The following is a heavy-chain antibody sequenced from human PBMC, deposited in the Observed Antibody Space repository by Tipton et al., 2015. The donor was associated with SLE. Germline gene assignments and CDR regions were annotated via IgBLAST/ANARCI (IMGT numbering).Heavy chain of an antibody. J-gene: IGHJ6*02. V-gene: IGHV4-59*08. CDR2: IYYSGST. CDR3: ARFRDEYYYYAMDV. Sequence: TLSLTCSVSGGSVINYYWGWIRQPPGKGLEWIGYIYYSGSTNYNPSLKSRVTISMDPSKNQFSLKLNSVTAADTAVYYCARFRDEYYYYAMDVWGQGTTVTVSS. CDR1: GGSVINYY.